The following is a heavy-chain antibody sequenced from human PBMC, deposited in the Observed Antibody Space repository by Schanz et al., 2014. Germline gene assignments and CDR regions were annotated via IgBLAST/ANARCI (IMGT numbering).Heavy chain of an antibody. V-gene: IGHV1-46*01. D-gene: IGHD2-2*01. J-gene: IGHJ4*02. CDR1: GYTFTSYD. CDR3: ARDVPINDY. Sequence: QVQLVQSGAEVKKPGASVRLSCEASGYTFTSYDINWVRQGPAKGLEWMGKINPSSGTTRIAQNFQGRLTVTRDTSTSTSYMELRSLTSDDTAVYYCARDVPINDYWGQGTPVTVSS. CDR2: INPSSGTT.